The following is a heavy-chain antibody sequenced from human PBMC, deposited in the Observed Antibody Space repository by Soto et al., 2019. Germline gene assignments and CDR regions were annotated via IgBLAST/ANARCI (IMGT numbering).Heavy chain of an antibody. V-gene: IGHV3-21*01. J-gene: IGHJ6*03. CDR2: ISSSSSYI. CDR1: GFTFSRYS. CDR3: ARDAGMGTDYGDYYYYYYMDV. Sequence: EVQLVESGGGLVKPGGSLRLSCAASGFTFSRYSMNWVRQAPGKGLEWVSSISSSSSYIYYADSVKGRFTISRDNAKNSLYLQMNSLRAEDTAVYYCARDAGMGTDYGDYYYYYYMDVWGKGTTVTVSS. D-gene: IGHD4-17*01.